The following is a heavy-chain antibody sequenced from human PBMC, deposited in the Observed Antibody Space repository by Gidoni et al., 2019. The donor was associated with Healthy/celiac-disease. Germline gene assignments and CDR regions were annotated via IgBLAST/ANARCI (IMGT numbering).Heavy chain of an antibody. Sequence: EVQLVESGGGLVQPGGALRLSCAASGCTFSSYAMSWVRQAPGKGLGWVSAISGSCGSTYYADSVKGRFTISRDNSKTTLYLQMNSLRAEDTAVYYCAKSTSSSPSSANYWGQGTLVTVSS. D-gene: IGHD6-6*01. CDR3: AKSTSSSPSSANY. CDR1: GCTFSSYA. CDR2: ISGSCGST. J-gene: IGHJ4*02. V-gene: IGHV3-23*04.